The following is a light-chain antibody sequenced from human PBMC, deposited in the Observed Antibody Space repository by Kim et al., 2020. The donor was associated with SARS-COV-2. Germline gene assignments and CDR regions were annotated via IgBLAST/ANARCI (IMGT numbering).Light chain of an antibody. CDR3: QQYGSSPYS. CDR2: GAS. CDR1: QSVSSSY. J-gene: IGKJ2*03. V-gene: IGKV3-20*01. Sequence: LSPGERAPLSCRASQSVSSSYLAWYQQKPGQAPRRLIYGASSRATGIPDRFSGSGSGTDFTLTISRLEPEDFAVYYCQQYGSSPYSFGQGTKLEI.